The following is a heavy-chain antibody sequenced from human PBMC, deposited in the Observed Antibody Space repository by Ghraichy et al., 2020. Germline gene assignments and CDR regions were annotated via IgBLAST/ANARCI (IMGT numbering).Heavy chain of an antibody. D-gene: IGHD6-13*01. CDR2: IYSGGRT. V-gene: IGHV3-53*01. J-gene: IGHJ4*01. Sequence: GESLNISCAASGFTVSSNYMSWVRQAQGKGLEWVSVIYSGGRTYYEDSVKCRFIISRDNSKNTLYLQMNSLRAEETAVYYCERGLYSSSWDYWGHGTLVTVSS. CDR1: GFTVSSNY. CDR3: ERGLYSSSWDY.